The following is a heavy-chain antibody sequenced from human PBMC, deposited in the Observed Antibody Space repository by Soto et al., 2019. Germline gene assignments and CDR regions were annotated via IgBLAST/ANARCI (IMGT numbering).Heavy chain of an antibody. CDR2: IKQDGSEK. CDR3: ARIGPYCGGDCYPDFDF. J-gene: IGHJ4*02. CDR1: GFTFSSYW. D-gene: IGHD2-21*02. V-gene: IGHV3-7*03. Sequence: GGSLRLSCAASGFTFSSYWMSWVRQAPGKGLEWVANIKQDGSEKYYVDSVKGRFTISGDNAKNSLYLQMNSLRAEDTAVYFCARIGPYCGGDCYPDFDFWGLGTPVTVSS.